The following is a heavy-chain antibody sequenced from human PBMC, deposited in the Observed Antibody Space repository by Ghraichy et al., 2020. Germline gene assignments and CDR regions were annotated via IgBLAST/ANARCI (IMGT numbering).Heavy chain of an antibody. CDR1: GGSFSGYY. V-gene: IGHV4-34*01. J-gene: IGHJ5*02. Sequence: ETLSLTCAVYGGSFSGYYWSWIRQPPGKGLEWIGEINHSGSTNYNPSLKSRVTISVDTSKNQFSLKLSSVTAADTAVYYCARGRRGYSYGESRNWFDPWGQGTLVTVSS. CDR3: ARGRRGYSYGESRNWFDP. D-gene: IGHD5-18*01. CDR2: INHSGST.